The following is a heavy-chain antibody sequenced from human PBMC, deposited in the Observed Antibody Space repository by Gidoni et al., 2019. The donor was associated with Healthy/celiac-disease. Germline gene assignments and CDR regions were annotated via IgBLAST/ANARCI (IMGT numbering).Heavy chain of an antibody. D-gene: IGHD2-21*02. CDR3: ARDGGGVVVTAYYFDY. J-gene: IGHJ4*02. CDR2: ISYDGSNK. Sequence: VQLVESGGGVVQPGRSLRLSWAASGFTFSSDAMHWVRQAPGKGLEWVAVISYDGSNKYYADTVKGRFTISRYNSKNTLYLQMNSLRAEDTAVYYCARDGGGVVVTAYYFDYWGQGTLVTVSS. CDR1: GFTFSSDA. V-gene: IGHV3-30-3*01.